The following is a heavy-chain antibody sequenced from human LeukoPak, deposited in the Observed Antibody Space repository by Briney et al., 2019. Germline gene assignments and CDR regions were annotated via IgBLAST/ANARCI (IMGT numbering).Heavy chain of an antibody. D-gene: IGHD3-10*01. J-gene: IGHJ4*02. Sequence: GGSLRLSCAASGFTFTHAWMTWVRQAPGRGLEWVGRIKSNTDGGTPDYAAPVKGRFTISRDDSKTTLFLQVNSLRTEDTAVYYCTTSRLLWFGELTLFDYWGQGTLVTVSS. CDR2: IKSNTDGGTP. V-gene: IGHV3-15*01. CDR1: GFTFTHAW. CDR3: TTSRLLWFGELTLFDY.